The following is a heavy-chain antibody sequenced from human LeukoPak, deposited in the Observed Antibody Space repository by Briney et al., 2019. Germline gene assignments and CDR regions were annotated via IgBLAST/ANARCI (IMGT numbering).Heavy chain of an antibody. CDR2: ISGSGGST. Sequence: GGSLRLSCAASGFTFSSYAMRWVRQAPGKGLEWVSAISGSGGSTYYADSVKGRFTISRDNSKNTLYLQMNSLRAEDTAVYYCAKGRDTAMVQRGFDPWGQGTLVTVSS. D-gene: IGHD5-18*01. CDR1: GFTFSSYA. CDR3: AKGRDTAMVQRGFDP. V-gene: IGHV3-23*01. J-gene: IGHJ5*02.